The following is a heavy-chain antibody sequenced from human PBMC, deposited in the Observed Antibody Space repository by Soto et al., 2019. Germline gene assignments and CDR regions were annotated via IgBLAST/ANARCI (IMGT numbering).Heavy chain of an antibody. Sequence: EVQMVESGGGLVQPGGSLRLSCAASGFTFSSYLMYWVRQAPGKGLEWVANIKGDGSEKNYVDSVKGLFTISRDNAKNSLYLQMNSLRVEDTAVYYCASSLLRGQGTLVTVSS. CDR3: ASSLL. J-gene: IGHJ4*02. CDR1: GFTFSSYL. V-gene: IGHV3-7*01. CDR2: IKGDGSEK.